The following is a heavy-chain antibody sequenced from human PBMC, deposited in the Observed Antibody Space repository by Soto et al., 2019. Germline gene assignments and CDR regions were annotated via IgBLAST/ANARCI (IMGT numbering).Heavy chain of an antibody. CDR2: VNHNGRN. CDR1: GGSFSSYF. Sequence: SETLSLTCTVYGGSFSSYFWNWIRQSPGKGLEWIGKVNHNGRNNYNPSLKSRVTISMDMSKNQFSLKLTSVTAADTAVYYCARGGSSDWQVAFDFWGQGTMVTFSS. CDR3: ARGGSSDWQVAFDF. D-gene: IGHD6-19*01. V-gene: IGHV4-34*01. J-gene: IGHJ3*01.